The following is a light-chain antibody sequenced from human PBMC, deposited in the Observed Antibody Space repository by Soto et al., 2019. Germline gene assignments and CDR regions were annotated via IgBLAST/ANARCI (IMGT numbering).Light chain of an antibody. Sequence: DIQMTQSPFTLSASVGDRVTITFRASQTISSWLAWYQQIPGKAPKLLIYDASNLESGVPSRFSGSGSGTEFTLTISSLQPDDFATYYCQQYNSYWTFGQGTKVDIK. CDR2: DAS. CDR3: QQYNSYWT. CDR1: QTISSW. J-gene: IGKJ1*01. V-gene: IGKV1-5*01.